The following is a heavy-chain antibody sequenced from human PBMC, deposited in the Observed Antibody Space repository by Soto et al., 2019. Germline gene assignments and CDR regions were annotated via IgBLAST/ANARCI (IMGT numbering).Heavy chain of an antibody. CDR3: TNDRAGATGDY. D-gene: IGHD1-26*01. V-gene: IGHV1-18*01. CDR1: GYTFPSYG. CDR2: ISGYNTKK. J-gene: IGHJ4*02. Sequence: ASVKVSCKDSGYTFPSYGMRCVRQAPGQGLEWMGWISGYNTKKNYAQKVQGRVTMTTDTSPSTRYMELRSLRSDDTAVYFCTNDRAGATGDYWGQGTLVTVSS.